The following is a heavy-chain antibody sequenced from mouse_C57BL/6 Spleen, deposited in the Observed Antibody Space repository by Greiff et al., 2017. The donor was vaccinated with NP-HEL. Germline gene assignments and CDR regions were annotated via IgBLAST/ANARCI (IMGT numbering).Heavy chain of an antibody. D-gene: IGHD2-4*01. J-gene: IGHJ2*01. CDR2: ISYDGSN. CDR3: AREDYDYDEGFDY. V-gene: IGHV3-6*01. Sequence: VQLKQSGPGLVKPSQSLSLTCSVTGYSITSGYYWNWIRQFPGNQLEWVGYISYDGSNNYNPSVKNRIPITRDTSKNQFFLKLNSVTPEDTATYYCAREDYDYDEGFDYWGQGTTLTVSS. CDR1: GYSITSGYY.